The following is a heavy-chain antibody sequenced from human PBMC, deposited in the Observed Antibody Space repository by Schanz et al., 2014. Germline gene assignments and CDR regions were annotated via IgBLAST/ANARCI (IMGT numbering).Heavy chain of an antibody. CDR1: GFTVSNSY. J-gene: IGHJ6*03. CDR2: ISHDGNNK. D-gene: IGHD2-21*02. V-gene: IGHV3-30-3*01. Sequence: VQLVDSGGGLVQPGGSLRLSCAASGFTVSNSYIHWVRQAPGKGLEWAALISHDGNNKHYVDSVEGRFTISRDNSKSMLFLEMSSLRVEDTAVYYCARPSDSSWYMDVWGKGTTVTVSS. CDR3: ARPSDSSWYMDV.